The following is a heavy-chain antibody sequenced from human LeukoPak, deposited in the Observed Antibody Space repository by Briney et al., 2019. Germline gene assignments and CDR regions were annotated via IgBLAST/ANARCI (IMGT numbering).Heavy chain of an antibody. D-gene: IGHD3-3*01. CDR3: ARHDYDFWSGYLY. CDR1: GGSISSYY. J-gene: IGHJ4*02. V-gene: IGHV4-4*09. Sequence: SETLSLTCTVSGGSISSYYWSWIRQPPGKGLEWIGYIYASGSTNYNPSLKSRVTISVDTSKNQFSLKLSSVTAADTAVYYCARHDYDFWSGYLYWGQGTLVTVSS. CDR2: IYASGST.